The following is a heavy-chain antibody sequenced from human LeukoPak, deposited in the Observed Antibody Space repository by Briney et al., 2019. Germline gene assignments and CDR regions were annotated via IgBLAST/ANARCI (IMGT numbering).Heavy chain of an antibody. V-gene: IGHV4-59*01. D-gene: IGHD3-10*01. CDR2: IYYSGST. J-gene: IGHJ5*02. CDR1: GGSISSYY. Sequence: SETLSLTCTVSGGSISSYYWSWIRQPPGKGLEWIGYIYYSGSTKYNPSLKSRVTISVDTSKNQFSLNLSSVTAADTAVYYCARGQLGSGMDDPWGQGTLVTVSS. CDR3: ARGQLGSGMDDP.